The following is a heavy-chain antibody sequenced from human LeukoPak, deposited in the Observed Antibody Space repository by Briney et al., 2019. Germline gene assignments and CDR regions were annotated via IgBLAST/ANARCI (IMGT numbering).Heavy chain of an antibody. CDR1: GFTFSSYG. V-gene: IGHV3-7*01. J-gene: IGHJ4*02. CDR3: ARAGRGLRYFDWLTYDY. Sequence: SGGTLRLSCAASGFTFSSYGMSWVRQAPGKGLEWAANIKQDGSEKYYVDSVKGRFTISRDNAKNTLYLQMNSLRAEDTAVYYCARAGRGLRYFDWLTYDYWGQGTLVTVSS. CDR2: IKQDGSEK. D-gene: IGHD3-9*01.